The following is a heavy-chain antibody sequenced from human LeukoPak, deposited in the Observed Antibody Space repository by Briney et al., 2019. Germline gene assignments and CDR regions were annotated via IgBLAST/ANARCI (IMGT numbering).Heavy chain of an antibody. Sequence: SVTVSCKASGGTFSSYAISWVRQPPGQGLEWMGGIIPIFGTANYAQKFQGRVTITTDEPTSTAYIELSSLRSEDTAVYYCARANMSYSSSPYYYYYMDVWGKGTTVTVSS. D-gene: IGHD6-6*01. CDR3: ARANMSYSSSPYYYYYMDV. CDR2: IIPIFGTA. V-gene: IGHV1-69*05. CDR1: GGTFSSYA. J-gene: IGHJ6*03.